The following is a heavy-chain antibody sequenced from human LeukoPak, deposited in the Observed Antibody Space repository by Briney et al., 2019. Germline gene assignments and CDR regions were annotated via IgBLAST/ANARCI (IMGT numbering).Heavy chain of an antibody. Sequence: KASETLSLTCTVSGGSISSSSYYWSWIRQPAGKGLEWIGRIYTSGSTNYNPSLKSRVTMSVDTSKNQFSLKLSSVTAADTAVYYCARSSYFWSGYYHNYFDYWGQGTLVTVSS. CDR1: GGSISSSSYY. CDR3: ARSSYFWSGYYHNYFDY. CDR2: IYTSGST. V-gene: IGHV4-61*02. J-gene: IGHJ4*02. D-gene: IGHD3-3*01.